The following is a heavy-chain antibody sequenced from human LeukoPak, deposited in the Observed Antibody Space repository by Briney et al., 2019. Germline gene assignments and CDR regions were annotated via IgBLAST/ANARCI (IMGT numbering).Heavy chain of an antibody. CDR2: IRGSGSST. V-gene: IGHV3-23*01. CDR1: GFTFSTYA. D-gene: IGHD4-17*01. J-gene: IGHJ4*02. CDR3: AKQTPPYGDYDY. Sequence: GESLRLSCAASGFTFSTYAMNCVRQAPGKGLEWVSAIRGSGSSTYYADSVKGRFTISRDNSKNTLYLQMNSLRAEDTAVYYCAKQTPPYGDYDYWGQGTLVTVSS.